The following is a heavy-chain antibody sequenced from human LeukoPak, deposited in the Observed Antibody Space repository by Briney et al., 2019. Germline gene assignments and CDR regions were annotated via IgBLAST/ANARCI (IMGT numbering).Heavy chain of an antibody. CDR2: INPNSGGT. D-gene: IGHD2-15*01. J-gene: IGHJ4*02. CDR1: GYTFTGYY. CDR3: ARDRNYGSGDFDY. V-gene: IGHV1-2*02. Sequence: ASVKVSCKASGYTFTGYYMHWVRQAPGQGLEWMGWINPNSGGTNYAQKFQGRVTMTRDTSISTAYMELSRLRSDDTAVYYCARDRNYGSGDFDYWGQGTLVTVSS.